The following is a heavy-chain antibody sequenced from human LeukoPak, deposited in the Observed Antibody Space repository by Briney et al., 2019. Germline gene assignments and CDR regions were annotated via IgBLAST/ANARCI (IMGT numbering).Heavy chain of an antibody. J-gene: IGHJ4*02. V-gene: IGHV3-30*02. Sequence: GGSLRLSCAASGFSFSSYDMYWVRQAPGKGLEWVAFIRYDGNNKYYADSVKGRFTISRDNSESTLYLQLNSLRAVDTAVYYCTTITVASHFDYWGPGTLVTVSS. CDR1: GFSFSSYD. D-gene: IGHD6-19*01. CDR3: TTITVASHFDY. CDR2: IRYDGNNK.